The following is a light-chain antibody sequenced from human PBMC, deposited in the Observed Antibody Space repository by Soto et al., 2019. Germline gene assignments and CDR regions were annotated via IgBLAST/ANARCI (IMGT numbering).Light chain of an antibody. V-gene: IGLV2-14*01. J-gene: IGLJ3*02. CDR3: SSYTSSPR. CDR2: EVS. CDR1: SSDVGGYNY. Sequence: QSALTQPASVSGSPGQSITISCTGTSSDVGGYNYVSWYQQHPGKAPKLMIYEVSNRPSGVSNRFSGSKSGNTASLTISRLQAEDEADYYCSSYTSSPRFGGGTKLTVL.